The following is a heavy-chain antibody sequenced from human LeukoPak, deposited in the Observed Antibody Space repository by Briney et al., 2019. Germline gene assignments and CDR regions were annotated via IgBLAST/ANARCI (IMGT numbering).Heavy chain of an antibody. J-gene: IGHJ4*02. Sequence: PSQTLSLTCIVSGGSISRGSYYWHWIRQPAGKGLEWMGRSHNSGSTNYNPSLKSRVTISVDTSKNQFSLNLSSVTAADTAVYYCARQTFGVLYFDSWGPGTLVIVSS. CDR1: GGSISRGSYY. D-gene: IGHD3-10*01. V-gene: IGHV4-61*02. CDR3: ARQTFGVLYFDS. CDR2: SHNSGST.